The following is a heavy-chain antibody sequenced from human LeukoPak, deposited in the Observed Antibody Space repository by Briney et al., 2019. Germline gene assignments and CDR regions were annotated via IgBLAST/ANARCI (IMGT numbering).Heavy chain of an antibody. CDR1: GGSISSYY. V-gene: IGHV4-59*01. J-gene: IGHJ3*02. D-gene: IGHD2-15*01. CDR3: AREQWSYTTPDAFDI. CDR2: IYYSGST. Sequence: SETLSLTCTVSGGSISSYYWSWIRQPPGKGLEWIGYIYYSGSTNYNPSLKTRVPISVDTSKNQFSLKLSSVTAADTAVYYCAREQWSYTTPDAFDIWGQGTMVTVSS.